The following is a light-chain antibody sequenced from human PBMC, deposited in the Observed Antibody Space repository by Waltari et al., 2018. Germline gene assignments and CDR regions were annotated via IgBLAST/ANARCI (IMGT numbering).Light chain of an antibody. V-gene: IGKV1-39*01. Sequence: DIQMTQSPTSLSASVGDRVTITCRASQSISSYLNWYQQKPGKAPKLLIYAASSLQSGVPSRFSGSGSGTDFTLTISSLQPDDSATYYCQQYHTYKMFGQGTKVEI. CDR2: AAS. J-gene: IGKJ1*01. CDR1: QSISSY. CDR3: QQYHTYKM.